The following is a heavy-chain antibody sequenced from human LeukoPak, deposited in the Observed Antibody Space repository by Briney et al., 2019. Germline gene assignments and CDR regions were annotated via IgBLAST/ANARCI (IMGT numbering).Heavy chain of an antibody. Sequence: PSETLSLTWTVSGGSISSYYWSRMRQPPGKGLEWIGYIYYSGTTNYNPSLKSRVTISVDTSKNQFSLKLSSVTAADTAVYYCARGVYIAAAQYGYWGQGTLVTVSS. V-gene: IGHV4-59*01. CDR3: ARGVYIAAAQYGY. D-gene: IGHD6-13*01. CDR2: IYYSGTT. J-gene: IGHJ4*02. CDR1: GGSISSYY.